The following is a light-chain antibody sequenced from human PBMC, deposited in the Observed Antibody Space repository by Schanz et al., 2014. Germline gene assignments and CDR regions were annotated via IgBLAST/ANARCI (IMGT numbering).Light chain of an antibody. V-gene: IGLV2-8*01. CDR1: SSDVGAYNF. J-gene: IGLJ1*01. Sequence: QSALTQPPSASGSPGQSVTISCTGTSSDVGAYNFVSWYEQHPGKAPKLMINEVNKRPSGVPDRFSGSKSGNTASLTVSGLQAEDEADYYCSSYAGSYTYVFGTGTKLTVL. CDR3: SSYAGSYTYV. CDR2: EVN.